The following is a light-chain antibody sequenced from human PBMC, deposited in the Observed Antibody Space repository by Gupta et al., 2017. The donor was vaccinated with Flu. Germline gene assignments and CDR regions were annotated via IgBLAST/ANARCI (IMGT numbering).Light chain of an antibody. CDR1: QILLDSDTGNTY. Sequence: TPGEPASIYCRSSQILLDSDTGNTYLDWHLQKLVLSPQLLIYSLSTRASGVPGRFSGSGSGTDFTLKISRVKAEDVAVYYCKQHIDFPCSFGHGTKVDIK. V-gene: IGKV2-40*01. CDR2: SLS. J-gene: IGKJ3*01. CDR3: KQHIDFPCS.